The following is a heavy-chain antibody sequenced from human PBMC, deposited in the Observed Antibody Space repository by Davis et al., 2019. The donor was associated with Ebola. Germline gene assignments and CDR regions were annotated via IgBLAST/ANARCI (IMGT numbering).Heavy chain of an antibody. CDR3: AKHTMTVVVIDNFDY. J-gene: IGHJ4*02. V-gene: IGHV3-23*01. D-gene: IGHD3-22*01. CDR2: ISSSGTVT. CDR1: GFTFNTYA. Sequence: LGGSLRLSCAASGFTFNTYAMSWVRQPPGKGLEWISSISSSGTVTYYADSVKGRFTISRHNSKNTLYLQMNSLRAEDTAVYYCAKHTMTVVVIDNFDYWGQGTPVTVSS.